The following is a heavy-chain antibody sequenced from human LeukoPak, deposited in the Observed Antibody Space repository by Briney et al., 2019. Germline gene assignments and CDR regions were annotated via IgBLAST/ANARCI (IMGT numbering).Heavy chain of an antibody. CDR3: AKRFYGSGSFYGD. CDR2: ISHTGSDT. V-gene: IGHV3-23*01. CDR1: GFTFSSYA. D-gene: IGHD3-10*01. J-gene: IGHJ4*02. Sequence: GGSLRLSCAASGFTFSSYAMSWVRPAPGKGLEWVSAISHTGSDTYYADSVKDRFSISRDNSKNTLYLQMNSLRAEDTALYYCAKRFYGSGSFYGDWGRGTLVTVSS.